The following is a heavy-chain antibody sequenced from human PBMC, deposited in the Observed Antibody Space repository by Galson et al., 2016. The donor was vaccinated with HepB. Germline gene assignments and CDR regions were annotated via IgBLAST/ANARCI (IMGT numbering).Heavy chain of an antibody. CDR1: GFIFSYYP. Sequence: SLRLSCAASGFIFSYYPMHWVRQAPGKGLEWVSSMSGSGGATFYADSVKGRFNMSRDNSKNTLFLQMNSLRPEDTAVYFGVEWLPRGWGQGTLVTVSS. CDR3: VEWLPRG. V-gene: IGHV3-23*01. CDR2: MSGSGGAT. J-gene: IGHJ4*02. D-gene: IGHD3-3*01.